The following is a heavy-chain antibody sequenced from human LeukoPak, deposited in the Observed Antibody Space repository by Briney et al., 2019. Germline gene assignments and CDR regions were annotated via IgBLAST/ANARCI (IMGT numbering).Heavy chain of an antibody. CDR2: MNPSRGST. CDR1: GYTFTNYY. D-gene: IGHD2-21*02. J-gene: IGHJ6*02. CDR3: ARDGEDCGGDCYSIVYYYGMDV. Sequence: ASVTVSCKASGYTFTNYYIHWVRQAPGQGLEWMGMMNPSRGSTNYAQKFQGRVSMTRDTSTSTVYMELSSLRSEDTGVYYCARDGEDCGGDCYSIVYYYGMDVWGQGTTVTVSS. V-gene: IGHV1-46*01.